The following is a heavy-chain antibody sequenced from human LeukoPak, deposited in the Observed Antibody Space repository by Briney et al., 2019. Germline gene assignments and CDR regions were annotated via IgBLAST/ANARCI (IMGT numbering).Heavy chain of an antibody. V-gene: IGHV3-9*03. CDR1: GFTFDDYA. CDR3: AKGRRDIAAALDY. Sequence: GRSLRLSCAASGFTFDDYAMHWVRQAPGKGLEWVSGISWNSGSIGYADSVKGRFTISRDNAKNSLYLQMNSLRAEDMALYYCAKGRRDIAAALDYWGQGTLVTVSS. D-gene: IGHD6-13*01. J-gene: IGHJ4*02. CDR2: ISWNSGSI.